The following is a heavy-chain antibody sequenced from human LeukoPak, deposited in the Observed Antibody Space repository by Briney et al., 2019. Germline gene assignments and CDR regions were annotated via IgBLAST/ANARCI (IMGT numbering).Heavy chain of an antibody. J-gene: IGHJ2*01. Sequence: SETLSLTCAVYGGSFSGYYWSWIRQPPGKGLEWIGEINHSGSTNYNPSLKSRVTISVDTSKNQFSLKLSSVTAADTAVYYCARGRGYFDLWGRGTLVTVSS. CDR2: INHSGST. CDR1: GGSFSGYY. CDR3: ARGRGYFDL. V-gene: IGHV4-34*01.